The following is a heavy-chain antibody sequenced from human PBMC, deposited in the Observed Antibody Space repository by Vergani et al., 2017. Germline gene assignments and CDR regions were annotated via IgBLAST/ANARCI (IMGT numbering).Heavy chain of an antibody. J-gene: IGHJ3*02. V-gene: IGHV5-51*01. CDR3: ARTYYYDSSGSNDAFDI. Sequence: EVQLVQSGAEVKKPGESLKISCKGSGYSFTSYWIGWVRQMPGKGLEWMGIIYPGNSDTRYSPSFHGQVTISADKSISTAYLQWSSLKASDTAMSYCARTYYYDSSGSNDAFDIWGQGTMVTVSS. CDR2: IYPGNSDT. CDR1: GYSFTSYW. D-gene: IGHD3-22*01.